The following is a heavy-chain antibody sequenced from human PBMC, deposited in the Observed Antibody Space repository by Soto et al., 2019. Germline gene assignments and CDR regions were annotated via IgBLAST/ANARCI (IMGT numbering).Heavy chain of an antibody. Sequence: NPSETLSLTCAVYGGSFSGYYWSWIRQPPGKGLEWIGEINHSGSTNYNPSLKSRVTISVDTSKNQFSLKLSSVTAADTAVYYCARGHSGSYYPNWFDPWGQGTLVTVYS. J-gene: IGHJ5*02. CDR3: ARGHSGSYYPNWFDP. D-gene: IGHD1-26*01. CDR2: INHSGST. V-gene: IGHV4-34*01. CDR1: GGSFSGYY.